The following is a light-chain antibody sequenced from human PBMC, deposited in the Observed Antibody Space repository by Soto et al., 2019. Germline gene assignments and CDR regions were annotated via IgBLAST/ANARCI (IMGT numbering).Light chain of an antibody. CDR2: ATS. V-gene: IGKV1-9*01. CDR3: QQVHSSHRT. CDR1: PEITSF. Sequence: DIQVTQSPLYLSASVGDRVTITCRSSPEITSFVAWYPQQPEKAPKLLIFATSRLQTGVPSRFSRSGSGPEFTLTISSLQPEDFATYYCQQVHSSHRTFGPGTKVDIK. J-gene: IGKJ3*01.